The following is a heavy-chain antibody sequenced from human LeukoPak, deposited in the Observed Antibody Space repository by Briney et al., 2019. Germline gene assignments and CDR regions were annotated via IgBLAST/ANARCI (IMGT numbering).Heavy chain of an antibody. CDR2: INPNSGGT. D-gene: IGHD3-16*01. V-gene: IGHV1-2*02. J-gene: IGHJ4*02. Sequence: GASVKVSCKASGYTFTDYYIHWVRQAPGHGLEWMGWINPNSGGTNYAQKFQGRVTITADESTSTAYMELSSLRSEDTAVYYCARGGTNPALPLYYFDYWGQGTLVTVSS. CDR3: ARGGTNPALPLYYFDY. CDR1: GYTFTDYY.